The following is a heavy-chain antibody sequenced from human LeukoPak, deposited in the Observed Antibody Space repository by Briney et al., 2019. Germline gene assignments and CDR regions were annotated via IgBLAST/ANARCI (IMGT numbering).Heavy chain of an antibody. CDR3: ARDHPAWIQLWSSKGLSC. CDR2: ISAYNGNT. CDR1: GYTFTSYD. V-gene: IGHV1-18*01. D-gene: IGHD5-18*01. J-gene: IGHJ4*02. Sequence: GASVKVSCKASGYTFTSYDMRWVRQAPGQGLEWMGWISAYNGNTNYAQKLQGRVTMTTDTSTSTAYMELRSLRSDDPAVYYCARDHPAWIQLWSSKGLSCWGQRTLVTVSS.